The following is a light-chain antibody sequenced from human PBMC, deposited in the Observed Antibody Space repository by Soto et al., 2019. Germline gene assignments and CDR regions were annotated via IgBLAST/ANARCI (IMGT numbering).Light chain of an antibody. J-gene: IGKJ5*01. Sequence: EIVLTQSPGTLSLSPGERATLSCRASQSVSSSYLAWYQQIPGQAPRLLIYGASSRATGIPDRFSGSGSGTDFTLTISRVEPEDFAVYYCQQYHIWYTFGQGTRLEI. CDR3: QQYHIWYT. CDR2: GAS. CDR1: QSVSSSY. V-gene: IGKV3-20*01.